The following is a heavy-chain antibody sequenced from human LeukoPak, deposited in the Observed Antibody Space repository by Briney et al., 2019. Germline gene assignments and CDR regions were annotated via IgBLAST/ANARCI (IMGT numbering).Heavy chain of an antibody. D-gene: IGHD1-14*01. Sequence: GGSLRLSCAASGFTFSSYAISWVRQAPGQGLEWMGGIIPIFGTANYAQKFQGRVTITADKSTSTAYMELSSLRSEDTAVYYCAKRDNVYYYYGMDVWGKGTTVTVSS. V-gene: IGHV1-69*06. CDR3: AKRDNVYYYYGMDV. CDR2: IIPIFGTA. J-gene: IGHJ6*04. CDR1: GFTFSSYA.